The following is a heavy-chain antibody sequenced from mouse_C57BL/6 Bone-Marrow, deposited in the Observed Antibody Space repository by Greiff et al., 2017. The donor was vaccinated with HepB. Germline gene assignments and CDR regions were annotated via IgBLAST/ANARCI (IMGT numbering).Heavy chain of an antibody. J-gene: IGHJ4*01. CDR3: ARLIYYDYEYAMDY. CDR2: IWSGGST. V-gene: IGHV2-2*01. Sequence: VKLVESGPGLVQPSQSLSITCTVSGFSLTSYGVHWVRQSPGKGLEWLGVIWSGGSTDYNAAFISRLSISKDNSKSQVFFKMNSLQADDTAIYYCARLIYYDYEYAMDYWGQGTSVTVSS. D-gene: IGHD2-4*01. CDR1: GFSLTSYG.